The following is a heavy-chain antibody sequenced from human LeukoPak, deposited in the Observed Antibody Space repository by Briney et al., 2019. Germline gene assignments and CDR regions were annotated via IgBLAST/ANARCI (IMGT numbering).Heavy chain of an antibody. CDR1: GFTFSSYS. Sequence: GGSLRLSCAASGFTFSSYSMSWVRQAPGKGLEWVSAISGSGGSTYYADSVKGRFTISRDNSKNTLYLQMNSLRAEDTAVYYCAKPDHYYDSSGTDWGQGTLVTVSS. D-gene: IGHD3-22*01. J-gene: IGHJ4*02. V-gene: IGHV3-23*01. CDR2: ISGSGGST. CDR3: AKPDHYYDSSGTD.